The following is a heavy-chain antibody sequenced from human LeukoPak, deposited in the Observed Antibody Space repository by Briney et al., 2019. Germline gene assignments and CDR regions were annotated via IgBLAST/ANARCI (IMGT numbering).Heavy chain of an antibody. J-gene: IGHJ4*02. CDR3: ARDYDGSDYSVRFEY. CDR2: IKQDGSDK. CDR1: GFTFSRYW. V-gene: IGHV3-7*04. D-gene: IGHD3-22*01. Sequence: GGSLRLSCAASGFTFSRYWMSWVPQAPGKGLEWVANIKQDGSDKYYVGSVKGRFTITRDNAKNSLYLHMNSLRAEDTAVYYCARDYDGSDYSVRFEYWGQGTLVTVSS.